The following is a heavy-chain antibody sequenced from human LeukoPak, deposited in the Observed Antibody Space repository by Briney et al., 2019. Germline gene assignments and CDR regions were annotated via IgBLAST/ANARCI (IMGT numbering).Heavy chain of an antibody. CDR2: INPNSGGT. Sequence: GASVTVSCKASGYTFTGYYMHWVRQAPGQGLEWMGWINPNSGGTNYAQKFQGRVTMTRDTSISTAYMELSRLRSDDTAVYYCARDTPQSEYYYDSSGYYPDYWGQGTLVTVSS. J-gene: IGHJ4*02. D-gene: IGHD3-22*01. CDR1: GYTFTGYY. CDR3: ARDTPQSEYYYDSSGYYPDY. V-gene: IGHV1-2*02.